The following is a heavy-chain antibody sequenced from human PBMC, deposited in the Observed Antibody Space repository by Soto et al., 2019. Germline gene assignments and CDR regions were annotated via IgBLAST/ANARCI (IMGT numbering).Heavy chain of an antibody. CDR2: FYSGGST. J-gene: IGHJ6*02. Sequence: GGSLRLSCAASGFTVSSNYMTWVRQAPGKGLEWVSVFYSGGSTFYADSVKGRFTISRDISKNTLYLQMNSLRAEDTAVYYCAREHYGLDVWGQGTTVTVSS. CDR1: GFTVSSNY. V-gene: IGHV3-53*01. CDR3: AREHYGLDV.